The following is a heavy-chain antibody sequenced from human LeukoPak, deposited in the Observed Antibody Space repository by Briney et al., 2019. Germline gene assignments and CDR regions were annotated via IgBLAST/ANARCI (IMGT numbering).Heavy chain of an antibody. CDR2: INHNGNVN. J-gene: IGHJ6*02. V-gene: IGHV3-7*03. CDR1: GFTFSSHS. CDR3: ARGGGLDV. D-gene: IGHD3-16*01. Sequence: GGSLRLSCAASGFTFSSHSMNWVRQAPGKGLEWVASINHNGNVNYYVDSVKGRFTISRDNAKNSLYLQMSNLRAEDTAVYFCARGGGLDVWGQGATVTVSS.